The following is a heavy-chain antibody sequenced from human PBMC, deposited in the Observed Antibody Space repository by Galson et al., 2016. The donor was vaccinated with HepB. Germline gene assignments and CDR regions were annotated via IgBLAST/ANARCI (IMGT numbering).Heavy chain of an antibody. CDR1: GGSIRRYY. CDR2: VYYTGST. J-gene: IGHJ4*02. D-gene: IGHD5-18*01. CDR3: ARVGRRDSYDETLDY. Sequence: SETLSRTCTVSGGSIRRYYWSWIRQPPGKRLEWLGNVYYTGSTNYNPSLKSRVTMPLDTSKNQFALKLSSVTAADTAVYYCARVGRRDSYDETLDYWGQGTLVSVSS. V-gene: IGHV4-59*01.